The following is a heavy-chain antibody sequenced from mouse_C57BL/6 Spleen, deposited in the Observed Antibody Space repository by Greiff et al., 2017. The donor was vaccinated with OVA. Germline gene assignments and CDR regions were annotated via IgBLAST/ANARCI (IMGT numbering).Heavy chain of an antibody. CDR2: IDPSGIYT. J-gene: IGHJ2*01. CDR1: GYTFTSYW. D-gene: IGHD2-4*01. CDR3: ARWGYDYDANYFDY. V-gene: IGHV1-59*01. Sequence: QVQLQQPGAELVRPGTSVKLSCKASGYTFTSYWMPWVKQRPGQGLEWIGVIDPSGIYTNYHQKFKGKATLTVDTSSSTSYMQLSSLTSEDSAVYYGARWGYDYDANYFDYWGQGTTLTVSS.